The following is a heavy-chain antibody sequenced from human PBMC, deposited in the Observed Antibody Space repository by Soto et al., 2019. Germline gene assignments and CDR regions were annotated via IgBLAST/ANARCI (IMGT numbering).Heavy chain of an antibody. CDR1: GFSLSTSGVG. J-gene: IGHJ4*02. Sequence: QITLKESGPTLVKPTQTLTLTCTFYGFSLSTSGVGVGWIRQPPGKALQWLALIYWDDDKRYSPSLKSRLSNTKDTSKNQGVVKKNKMGHVEAATYYYAHSDSYWVTASFEYGGEGPMVTVS. CDR2: IYWDDDK. D-gene: IGHD2-21*02. CDR3: AHSDSYWVTASFEY. V-gene: IGHV2-5*02.